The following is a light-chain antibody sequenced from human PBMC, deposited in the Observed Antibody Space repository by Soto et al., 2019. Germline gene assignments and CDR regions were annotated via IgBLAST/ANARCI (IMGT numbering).Light chain of an antibody. CDR2: GAS. V-gene: IGKV3-20*01. J-gene: IGKJ3*01. Sequence: EIVLTQSPGTLSLSPGERATLSCRASQSVSNSYLAWYQQKPVQAPRLLIYGASSRATGIPDRFSGSGSVTDFTLTISRLEPEDFAVYYCQQYGGSPPFTFGPGTKVDIK. CDR1: QSVSNSY. CDR3: QQYGGSPPFT.